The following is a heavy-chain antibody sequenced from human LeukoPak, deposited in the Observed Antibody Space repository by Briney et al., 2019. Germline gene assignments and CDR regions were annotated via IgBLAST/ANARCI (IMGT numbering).Heavy chain of an antibody. CDR2: IYSGGST. Sequence: GGSLRLSCAASGFTVSSNYMSWVRQAPGKGLEWVSVIYSGGSTYYADSVKGRFTISRDNSKNTLYLQMNSLRAEDTAVYYCARGNTFTLYYYYGMDVWGQGTTVTVSS. CDR1: GFTVSSNY. J-gene: IGHJ6*02. CDR3: ARGNTFTLYYYYGMDV. D-gene: IGHD3-16*01. V-gene: IGHV3-53*01.